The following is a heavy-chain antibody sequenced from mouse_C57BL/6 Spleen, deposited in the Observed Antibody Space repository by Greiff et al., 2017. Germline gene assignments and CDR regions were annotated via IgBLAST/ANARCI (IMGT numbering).Heavy chain of an antibody. J-gene: IGHJ2*01. D-gene: IGHD1-1*01. CDR3: TRWDTTVVLDY. CDR1: GYTFTDYE. Sequence: QVQLQQSGAELVRPGASVTLSCKASGYTFTDYEMHWVKQTPVHGLEWIGAIDPETGGTAYNQKFKGKAILTADKSSSTAYMELRSLTSEDSAVYYCTRWDTTVVLDYWGQGTTRTVSS. V-gene: IGHV1-15*01. CDR2: IDPETGGT.